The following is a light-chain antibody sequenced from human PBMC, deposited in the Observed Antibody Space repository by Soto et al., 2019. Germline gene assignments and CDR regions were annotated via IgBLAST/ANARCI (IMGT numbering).Light chain of an antibody. V-gene: IGLV3-21*02. CDR1: NIGSKS. CDR2: DDS. CDR3: CSYAGSSTSLYV. J-gene: IGLJ1*01. Sequence: SYELTQPPSVSVAPGQTARITCGGNNIGSKSVHWYQQKPGQAPVLVVYDDSDRPSGIPERFSGSNSGNTATLTISRVEGGDEADYYCCSYAGSSTSLYVFGTGTKLTVL.